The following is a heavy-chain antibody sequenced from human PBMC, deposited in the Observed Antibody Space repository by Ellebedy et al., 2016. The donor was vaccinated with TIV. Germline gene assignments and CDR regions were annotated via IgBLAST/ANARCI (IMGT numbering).Heavy chain of an antibody. D-gene: IGHD6-19*01. Sequence: SETLSLTCAVYGGSFSGYYWSWIRQPPGKGLEWIGYIYYSGSTNYNPSLKSRVTISVDTSKNQFSLKLSSVTAADTAVYYCARGGGWYVLYYFDYWGQGTLATVSS. J-gene: IGHJ4*02. V-gene: IGHV4-59*01. CDR1: GGSFSGYY. CDR3: ARGGGWYVLYYFDY. CDR2: IYYSGST.